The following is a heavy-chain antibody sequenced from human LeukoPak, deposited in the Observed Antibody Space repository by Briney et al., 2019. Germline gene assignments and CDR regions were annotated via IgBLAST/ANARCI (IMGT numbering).Heavy chain of an antibody. V-gene: IGHV1-46*01. Sequence: ASVKVSCKASGYTSTSYDINWVRQATGQGLEWMGIINPSGGSTSYAQKFQGRVTMTRDMSTSTVYMELSSLRSEDTAVYHCARSIAVAGTGNWFDPWGQGTLVSVSS. D-gene: IGHD6-19*01. CDR2: INPSGGST. CDR1: GYTSTSYD. J-gene: IGHJ5*02. CDR3: ARSIAVAGTGNWFDP.